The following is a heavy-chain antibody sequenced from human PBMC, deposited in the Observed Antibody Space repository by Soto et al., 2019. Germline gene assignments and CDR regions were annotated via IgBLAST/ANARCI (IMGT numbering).Heavy chain of an antibody. V-gene: IGHV1-69*02. CDR1: GGTFSTYT. J-gene: IGHJ6*02. CDR3: ASVEGSTSTCGMDV. Sequence: QVQLVQSGAEVKKPGSSVKVSCKASGGTFSTYTISWVRQAPGQGLEWMGRIIPILGIANYAQKFQGRVTITADKSTSTAYMELSSLRSEDTAVYYCASVEGSTSTCGMDVWGQGTTVTVSS. CDR2: IIPILGIA.